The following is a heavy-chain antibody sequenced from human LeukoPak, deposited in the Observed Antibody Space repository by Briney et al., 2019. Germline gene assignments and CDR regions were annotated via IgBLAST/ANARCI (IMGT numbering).Heavy chain of an antibody. J-gene: IGHJ1*01. CDR2: IKSDGST. V-gene: IGHV3-74*01. CDR1: GFTFSTYA. Sequence: GGSLRLSCSASGFTFSTYAMTWVRQAPGKGLVWVSRIKSDGSTNYADSVKGRFTISRDNAKNTVSLQMNSLRAEDTGVYYCARAPSEIGGYYPEYFRHWGQGTLVTVSS. D-gene: IGHD3-22*01. CDR3: ARAPSEIGGYYPEYFRH.